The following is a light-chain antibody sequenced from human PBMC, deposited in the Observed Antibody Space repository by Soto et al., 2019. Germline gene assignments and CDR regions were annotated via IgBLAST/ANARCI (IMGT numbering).Light chain of an antibody. Sequence: EIVLTQSPATLSLSPGERATLSCRASQSVSSYLAWYQQKPGQAPRLLIYDASNRATGIPARFSGSGSGTDFTLTTSSPEPEDFAVYYCQQRSNWPLFTFGPGTKVDIK. CDR3: QQRSNWPLFT. V-gene: IGKV3-11*01. J-gene: IGKJ3*01. CDR1: QSVSSY. CDR2: DAS.